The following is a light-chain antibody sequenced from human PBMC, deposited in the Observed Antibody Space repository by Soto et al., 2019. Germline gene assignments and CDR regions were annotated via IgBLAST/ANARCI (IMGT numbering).Light chain of an antibody. CDR1: QTISSW. CDR2: KAS. Sequence: DIQMTQSPSTLSGSVGDRVTITCRASQTISSWLAWYQQKPGKAPKLLIYKASTLKSGVPSRFSGSGSGTEFTLTIRSMQTDDFANYYCQQSYSSPPKFGQGTKVDIK. CDR3: QQSYSSPPK. V-gene: IGKV1-5*03. J-gene: IGKJ1*01.